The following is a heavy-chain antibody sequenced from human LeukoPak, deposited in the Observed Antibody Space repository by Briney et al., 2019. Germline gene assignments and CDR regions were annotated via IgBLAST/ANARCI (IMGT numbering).Heavy chain of an antibody. CDR3: AKPHFDY. V-gene: IGHV3-15*01. Sequence: PGGSLRLSCAASGFTFSNAWMSWVRQAPGKGLEWVGRIKSKTDGGTTDYAAPVKGRFTISRDNSKNTLYLQMNSLRPEDTAVYYCAKPHFDYWGQGTLVTVSS. J-gene: IGHJ4*02. CDR1: GFTFSNAW. CDR2: IKSKTDGGTT.